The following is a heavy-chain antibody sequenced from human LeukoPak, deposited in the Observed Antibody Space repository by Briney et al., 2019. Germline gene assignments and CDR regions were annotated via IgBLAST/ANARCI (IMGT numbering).Heavy chain of an antibody. CDR1: GGTFSSYA. J-gene: IGHJ6*03. D-gene: IGHD2-15*01. Sequence: GASVKVSCKASGGTFSSYAISWVRQAPGQGLEWMGGIIPIFGTANYAQKFQGRVTITTDESTSTAYMELRSLRSDDTAVYYCARVIVVVVAATDMDVWGKGTTVTVSS. CDR2: IIPIFGTA. V-gene: IGHV1-69*05. CDR3: ARVIVVVVAATDMDV.